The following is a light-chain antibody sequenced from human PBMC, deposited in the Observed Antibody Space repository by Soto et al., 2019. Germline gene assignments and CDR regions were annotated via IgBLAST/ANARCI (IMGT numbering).Light chain of an antibody. Sequence: EIVMPQSPLSLPVTPGEPASISCRSSQSLLHSDGYNYLGWYLQKPGQSPQVLSYLGSSRDSGVPDRFSGSGSGTDFTLNISRVEAEDVGVYYCIQGLQTPYTFGQGTKLAIK. V-gene: IGKV2-28*01. J-gene: IGKJ2*01. CDR3: IQGLQTPYT. CDR1: QSLLHSDGYNY. CDR2: LGS.